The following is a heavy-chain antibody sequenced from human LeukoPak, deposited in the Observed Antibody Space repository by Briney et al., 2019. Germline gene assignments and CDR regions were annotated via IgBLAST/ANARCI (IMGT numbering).Heavy chain of an antibody. J-gene: IGHJ4*02. V-gene: IGHV3-15*01. CDR1: GFTFGDYA. CDR3: TTDLTYYYDSSGTPYYFDY. CDR2: IKSKTDGGTT. D-gene: IGHD3-22*01. Sequence: GGSLRLSCTASGFTFGDYAMSWFRQAPGKGLEWVGRIKSKTDGGTTDYAAPVKDRFTISRDDSKNTLYLQMSSLKTEDTAVYYCTTDLTYYYDSSGTPYYFDYWGQGTLVTVSS.